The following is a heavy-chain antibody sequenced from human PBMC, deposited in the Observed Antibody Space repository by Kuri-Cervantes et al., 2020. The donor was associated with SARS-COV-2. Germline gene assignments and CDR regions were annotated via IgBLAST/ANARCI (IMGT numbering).Heavy chain of an antibody. Sequence: GGSLRLSCAASGFTFSSYAMHWVRQAPGKGLEWVSYISSSGRTIYYADSVKGRFTISRDNAKNSLYLQMNSLRAEDTAVYYCARDSSVRDPNYYYYYMDVWGKGTTVTVSS. V-gene: IGHV3-48*04. J-gene: IGHJ6*03. D-gene: IGHD5/OR15-5a*01. CDR2: ISSSGRTI. CDR1: GFTFSSYA. CDR3: ARDSSVRDPNYYYYYMDV.